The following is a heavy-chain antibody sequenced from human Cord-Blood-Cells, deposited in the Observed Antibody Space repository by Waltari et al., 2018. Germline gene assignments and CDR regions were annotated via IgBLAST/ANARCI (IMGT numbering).Heavy chain of an antibody. Sequence: QITLKEPGPTLLKPTQTLTLTCTFSGFSPSTSGVGVGWIRQPPGKALEWLALIYWDDDKRYRPSRKSRLTSTKDTSKSQVVLTMPNMDPVDTATNYCAHRLFPRTWIQLWPDAVYIWGQGARVTVSS. CDR2: IYWDDDK. CDR1: GFSPSTSGVG. J-gene: IGHJ3*02. D-gene: IGHD5-18*01. CDR3: AHRLFPRTWIQLWPDAVYI. V-gene: IGHV2-5*02.